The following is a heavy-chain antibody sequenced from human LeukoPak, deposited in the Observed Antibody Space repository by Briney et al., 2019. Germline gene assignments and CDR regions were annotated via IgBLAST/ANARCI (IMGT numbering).Heavy chain of an antibody. J-gene: IGHJ4*02. Sequence: GGSLRLSCAAPGFTVSSNYMSWVRQAPGKGLEWVSVIYSGGSTYYADSVKGRFTISRDNSKNTLYLQMNSLRAEDTAVYYCARVLTMTGGYYFDYWGQGTLVTVSS. CDR2: IYSGGST. CDR3: ARVLTMTGGYYFDY. D-gene: IGHD3-22*01. V-gene: IGHV3-53*01. CDR1: GFTVSSNY.